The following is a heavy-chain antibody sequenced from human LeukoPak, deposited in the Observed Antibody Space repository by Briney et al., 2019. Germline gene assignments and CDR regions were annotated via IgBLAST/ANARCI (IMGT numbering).Heavy chain of an antibody. CDR3: ARNENSGWGYFDY. CDR2: IPYDGRDK. CDR1: GFTFSSYA. Sequence: GKSLRLSCVASGFTFSSYAMHWVRQAPGKGLEWVAVIPYDGRDKYYADSVKGRFTISRDNTRNTLYLQMNSLRVEDTAVYYCARNENSGWGYFDYWGQGTLVTVSS. D-gene: IGHD5-12*01. V-gene: IGHV3-30*04. J-gene: IGHJ4*02.